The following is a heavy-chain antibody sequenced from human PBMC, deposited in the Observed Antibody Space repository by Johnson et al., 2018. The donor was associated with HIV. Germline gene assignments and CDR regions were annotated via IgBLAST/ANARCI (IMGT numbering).Heavy chain of an antibody. CDR2: ISYDGSNK. V-gene: IGHV3-30*04. Sequence: QVQLVESGGGLVQPGGSLRLSCAASGFTFSSYAMHWVRQAPGKGLEWVAVISYDGSNKYYADSVKGRFTISRDNPKNSLYLQMNSLRVEDTAVYYCARQRGCDIWGQGTMVTVSS. CDR1: GFTFSSYA. CDR3: ARQRGCDI. J-gene: IGHJ3*02.